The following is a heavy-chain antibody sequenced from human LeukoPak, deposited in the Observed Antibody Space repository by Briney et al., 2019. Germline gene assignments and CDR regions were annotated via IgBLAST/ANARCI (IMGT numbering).Heavy chain of an antibody. D-gene: IGHD1-26*01. CDR2: ISYSGST. J-gene: IGHJ5*02. Sequence: SETLSLTCTVSGXSISSYYWSWIRQPPGKGLEWIGYISYSGSTNYNPSLKSRVTISLDTSKNHFSLKLSSVTAADTAVYYCARDLGDWFDPWGQGTLVTVSS. CDR1: GXSISSYY. V-gene: IGHV4-59*01. CDR3: ARDLGDWFDP.